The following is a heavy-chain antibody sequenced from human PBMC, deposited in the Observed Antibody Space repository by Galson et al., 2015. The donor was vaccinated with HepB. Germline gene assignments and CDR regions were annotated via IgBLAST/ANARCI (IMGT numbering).Heavy chain of an antibody. D-gene: IGHD4-17*01. V-gene: IGHV4-30-4*07. CDR1: GGSISSGGYS. CDR2: IYYSGST. CDR3: ARRALYGDYFDY. Sequence: TLSLTCAVSGGSISSGGYSWSWIRQPPGKGLEWIGYIYYSGSTYYNPSLKSRVTIPVDTSKNQFSLKLSSVTAADTAVYYCARRALYGDYFDYWGQGTLVTVSS. J-gene: IGHJ4*02.